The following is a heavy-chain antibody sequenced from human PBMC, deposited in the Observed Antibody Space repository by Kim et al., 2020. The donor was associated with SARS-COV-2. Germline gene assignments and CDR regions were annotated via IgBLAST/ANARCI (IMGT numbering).Heavy chain of an antibody. Sequence: GGSLRLSCAASGFTFSSYSMNWVRQAPGKELEWVSSISSSSSYIYYADSVKGRFTISRDNAKNSLYLQMNSLRAEDTAVYYCARDRPALDYGAINDAFDISGERTRVTVSS. J-gene: IGHJ3*02. CDR2: ISSSSSYI. D-gene: IGHD4-17*01. CDR1: GFTFSSYS. V-gene: IGHV3-21*01. CDR3: ARDRPALDYGAINDAFDI.